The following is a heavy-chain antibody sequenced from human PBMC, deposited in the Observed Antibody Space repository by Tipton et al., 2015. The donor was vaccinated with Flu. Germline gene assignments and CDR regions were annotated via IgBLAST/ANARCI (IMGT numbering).Heavy chain of an antibody. CDR1: GGSISSGSYY. Sequence: TLSLTCTVSGGSISSGSYYWGWVRQPPGKGLEWIGSIYYSGNTYYNPSLKSRVTISVDTSKNQFSLKLNSVTAADTAVYYCASATAVTTSGMDVWGQGTTVTVSS. J-gene: IGHJ6*02. D-gene: IGHD4-11*01. V-gene: IGHV4-39*07. CDR3: ASATAVTTSGMDV. CDR2: IYYSGNT.